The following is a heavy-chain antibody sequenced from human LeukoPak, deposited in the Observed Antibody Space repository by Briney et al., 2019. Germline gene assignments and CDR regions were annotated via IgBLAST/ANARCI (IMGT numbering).Heavy chain of an antibody. Sequence: QPGASLRLSCAASGFTFSSYAMSWVRQAPGKWLEWVSAISGSGGSTYYADSVKGRFTISRDNSKNTLYLQMNSLRAEVTAVYYCAKDLRLLNYYFDYWGQGTLVTVSS. V-gene: IGHV3-23*01. CDR1: GFTFSSYA. CDR3: AKDLRLLNYYFDY. D-gene: IGHD5-18*01. CDR2: ISGSGGST. J-gene: IGHJ4*02.